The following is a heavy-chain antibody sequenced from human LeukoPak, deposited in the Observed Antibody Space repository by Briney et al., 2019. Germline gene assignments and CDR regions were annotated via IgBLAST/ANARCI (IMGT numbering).Heavy chain of an antibody. V-gene: IGHV3-74*01. D-gene: IGHD1-26*01. CDR3: ARGSLGTTTVDY. CDR2: VNSDESST. Sequence: GGSLRLSCAASGFTFSSYWMHWVRQAPGKGLVWVSRVNSDESSTTYADSVKGRFTISRDNAKNTLYLQMNSLRAEDTAVYYCARGSLGTTTVDYWGQGTLVTVSS. CDR1: GFTFSSYW. J-gene: IGHJ4*02.